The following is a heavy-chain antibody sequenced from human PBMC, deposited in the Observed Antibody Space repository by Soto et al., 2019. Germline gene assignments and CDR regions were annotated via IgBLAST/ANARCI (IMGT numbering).Heavy chain of an antibody. V-gene: IGHV4-59*01. CDR1: CGSISSSY. Sequence: PSETVSLTCTFSCGSISSSYWSWIRRPPGKGLEWIAYIYDTGISGYTPSTSYNPSLKSRVTMSVDTSKSQFSLKLTSVTAADTAVYYCARGEDAFFYYGLDVWGQGITVTVSS. J-gene: IGHJ6*02. CDR3: ARGEDAFFYYGLDV. CDR2: IYDTGISGYTPST.